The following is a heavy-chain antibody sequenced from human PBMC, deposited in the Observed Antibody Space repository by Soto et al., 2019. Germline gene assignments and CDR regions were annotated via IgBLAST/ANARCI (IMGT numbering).Heavy chain of an antibody. D-gene: IGHD4-17*01. J-gene: IGHJ4*02. CDR1: GGSVTNSSYY. CDR3: VSQRTTVLTQAYFDY. V-gene: IGHV4-39*01. CDR2: VYYRGRS. Sequence: ETLSLTCTVSGGSVTNSSYYWGWIRQSPGKGLEWIGSVYYRGRSYSKSSVKSRVTISVDTSKNQFSLNFNSVTASDTALYYCVSQRTTVLTQAYFDYWGPGALVTVSS.